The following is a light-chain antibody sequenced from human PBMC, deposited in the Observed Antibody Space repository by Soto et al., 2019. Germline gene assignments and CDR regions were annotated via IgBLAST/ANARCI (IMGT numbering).Light chain of an antibody. J-gene: IGLJ2*01. CDR3: SSYTRTNHVV. CDR2: EVT. V-gene: IGLV2-14*01. Sequence: QSALTQPASVSVSPGQSITISCTGTSSDVGGYNYVSWYQQHPGKAPKLVIYEVTKRPSGVSNRFSGSKSGNTASLTISGLQAEDETDYYCSSYTRTNHVVFGGGTKVTVL. CDR1: SSDVGGYNY.